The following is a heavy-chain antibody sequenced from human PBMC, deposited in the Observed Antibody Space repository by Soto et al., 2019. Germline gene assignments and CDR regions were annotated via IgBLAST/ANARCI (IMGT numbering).Heavy chain of an antibody. CDR1: GDSISSGDYY. J-gene: IGHJ4*02. CDR3: ARHTPAISISDH. V-gene: IGHV4-39*01. CDR2: IYYSGST. Sequence: SETLSLTCTVSGDSISSGDYYWSWIRQPPGKGLEWIGCIYYSGSTYYNPSLKSRVTISVDTSKNQFSLKLSSVTAADTAVYYCARHTPAISISDHWGQGTLVTVSS. D-gene: IGHD2-15*01.